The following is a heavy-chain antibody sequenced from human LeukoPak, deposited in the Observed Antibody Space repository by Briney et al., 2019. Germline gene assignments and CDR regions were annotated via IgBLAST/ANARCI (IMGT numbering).Heavy chain of an antibody. D-gene: IGHD1-26*01. V-gene: IGHV1-2*06. CDR3: ARSISGSPRGGGGY. CDR2: INSNSGGT. CDR1: GYTFTDYY. J-gene: IGHJ4*02. Sequence: ASVKVSCKTSGYTFTDYYIYWVRQAPGQGLEWMGQINSNSGGTNYAQKFQGRVTVTRDTSITTAYMELSRLKSDDTAVYYCARSISGSPRGGGGYWGQGTLVTVSS.